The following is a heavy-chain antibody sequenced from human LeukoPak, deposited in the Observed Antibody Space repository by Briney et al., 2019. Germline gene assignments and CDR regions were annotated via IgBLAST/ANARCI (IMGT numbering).Heavy chain of an antibody. CDR3: ARAVPDY. V-gene: IGHV3-48*04. CDR1: GFTFSSYS. CDR2: ISSSSTI. Sequence: GGSLRLSCAASGFTFSSYSMNWVRQAPGKGLEWVSYISSSSTIYYADSVKGRFTISRDNAKNSLYLQMNSLRAEGTAVYYCARAVPDYWGQGTLVTVSS. J-gene: IGHJ4*02.